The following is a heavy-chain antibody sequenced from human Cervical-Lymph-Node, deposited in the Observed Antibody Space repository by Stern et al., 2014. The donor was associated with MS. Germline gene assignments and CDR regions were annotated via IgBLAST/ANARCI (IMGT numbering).Heavy chain of an antibody. CDR1: GGSISSGGYY. CDR3: AIGRGYRMTD. CDR2: IYDRGST. V-gene: IGHV4-31*03. D-gene: IGHD3-16*02. Sequence: QVQLQESGPGLVKPSQTLSLTCTVSGGSISSGGYYWSWIRPHPGKGLEWIGYIYDRGSTYYNPSLKSRVTISVDTSKNQFSLKLSSVTAADTAVYYCAIGRGYRMTDWGQGTLVTVSS. J-gene: IGHJ4*02.